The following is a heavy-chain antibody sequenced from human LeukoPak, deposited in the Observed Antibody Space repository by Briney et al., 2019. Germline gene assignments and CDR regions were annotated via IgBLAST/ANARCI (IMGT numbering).Heavy chain of an antibody. Sequence: SETLSLTCTVSGGSISSYYWSWIRQPAGKGLEWIGRIYTSGSTNYNPSLKSRVTMSVDTSKNQFSLKLSSVTAADTAVYYCAIKNRATDYYYYYMDVWGKGTTVTVSS. V-gene: IGHV4-4*07. CDR1: GGSISSYY. CDR3: AIKNRATDYYYYYMDV. J-gene: IGHJ6*03. CDR2: IYTSGST.